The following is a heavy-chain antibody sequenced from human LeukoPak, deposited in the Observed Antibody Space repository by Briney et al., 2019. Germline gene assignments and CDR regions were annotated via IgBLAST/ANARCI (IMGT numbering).Heavy chain of an antibody. CDR2: IIPILGIA. J-gene: IGHJ6*03. CDR1: GHTFTSYD. Sequence: SVKVSCKASGHTFTSYDISWVRQAPGQGLEWMGRIIPILGIANYAQKFQGRVTITADKSTSTAYMELSSLRSEDTAVYYCARVRFATPYYYMDVWGKGTTVTVSS. V-gene: IGHV1-69*04. D-gene: IGHD3-3*01. CDR3: ARVRFATPYYYMDV.